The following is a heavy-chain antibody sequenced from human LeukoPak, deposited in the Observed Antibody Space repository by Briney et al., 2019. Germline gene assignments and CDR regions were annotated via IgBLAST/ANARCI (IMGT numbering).Heavy chain of an antibody. CDR2: IVGRGVST. Sequence: TGGSLRLSCAASGFTFGRYSMSWVRQAPGKGLEWVSDIVGRGVSTFYADSVKGRFTISRDNSRNTLYLQINSLRAEDTAVYYCAKRDSSGSYYFVSWGQGTLVTASS. CDR3: AKRDSSGSYYFVS. CDR1: GFTFGRYS. D-gene: IGHD3-10*01. V-gene: IGHV3-23*01. J-gene: IGHJ4*02.